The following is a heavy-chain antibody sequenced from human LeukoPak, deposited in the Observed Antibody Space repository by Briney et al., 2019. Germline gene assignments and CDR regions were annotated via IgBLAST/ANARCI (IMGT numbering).Heavy chain of an antibody. CDR1: SFSFSDYA. CDR3: VKDGAQPGYYFDS. Sequence: PGGSLRPSCEASSFSFSDYAMTWVRQAPGKGLEWVSVISDNGDSTHYADSVKGRFTISRDNLRNRLYLQMDDLRAEDTALYFCVKDGAQPGYYFDSWGQGTLVTVSS. V-gene: IGHV3-23*01. J-gene: IGHJ4*02. D-gene: IGHD1-26*01. CDR2: ISDNGDST.